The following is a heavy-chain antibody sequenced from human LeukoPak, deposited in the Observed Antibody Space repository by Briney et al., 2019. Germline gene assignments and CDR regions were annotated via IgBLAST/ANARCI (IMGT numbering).Heavy chain of an antibody. V-gene: IGHV4-61*02. CDR3: PRGIAYCSSTSCYEAAAWFDP. J-gene: IGHJ5*02. CDR2: IYTSGST. CDR1: GGSISSGSYY. D-gene: IGHD2-2*01. Sequence: SETLSLTCTVSGGSISSGSYYWSWIRQPPGKGLEWIGRIYTSGSTNYNPSLKSRVTISVDTSKNQFSLKLSSVTAADTAVYYCPRGIAYCSSTSCYEAAAWFDPWGQGTLVTVSS.